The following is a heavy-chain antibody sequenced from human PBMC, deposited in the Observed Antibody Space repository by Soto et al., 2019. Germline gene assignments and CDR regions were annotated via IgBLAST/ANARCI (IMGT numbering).Heavy chain of an antibody. Sequence: EVQLVESGGGLVKPGGSLRLSCAASGFTFSSYSMDWVRQAPGKGLEWISSISSSSSYIYYADSVKGRFTISRDNAKNSRYLPRNRLRAEDTAVYYWARVSGSRTSCYGSWGQGTLVTVSS. CDR3: ARVSGSRTSCYGS. V-gene: IGHV3-21*01. CDR1: GFTFSSYS. D-gene: IGHD2-2*01. CDR2: ISSSSSYI. J-gene: IGHJ4*02.